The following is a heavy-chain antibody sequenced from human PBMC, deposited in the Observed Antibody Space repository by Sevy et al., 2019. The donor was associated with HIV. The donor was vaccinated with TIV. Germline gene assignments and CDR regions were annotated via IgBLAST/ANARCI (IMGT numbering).Heavy chain of an antibody. D-gene: IGHD2-2*01. Sequence: GGSLRLSCPASGFTFSSYSMNWVRQAPGKGLEWVSSISSSSSYIYYADSVKGRFTISRDNAKNSLYLQMNSLRAEDTAVYYCASYCSSTSCRGGYYYYYGMDVWGQGTTVTVSS. J-gene: IGHJ6*02. CDR3: ASYCSSTSCRGGYYYYYGMDV. CDR1: GFTFSSYS. CDR2: ISSSSSYI. V-gene: IGHV3-21*01.